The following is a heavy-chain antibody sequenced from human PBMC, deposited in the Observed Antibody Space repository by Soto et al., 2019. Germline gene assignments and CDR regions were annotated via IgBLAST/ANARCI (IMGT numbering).Heavy chain of an antibody. Sequence: PGGSLRLSCAASGFTFSSYEMNWVRQAPGKGLEWVSYISSSGSTIYYADSVKGRFTISRDNAKNSLYLQMNSLRAEDTAVYYCAREMDYDKYYYYYGMDVWGQGTTVTVSS. D-gene: IGHD3-22*01. CDR3: AREMDYDKYYYYYGMDV. CDR2: ISSSGSTI. CDR1: GFTFSSYE. V-gene: IGHV3-48*03. J-gene: IGHJ6*02.